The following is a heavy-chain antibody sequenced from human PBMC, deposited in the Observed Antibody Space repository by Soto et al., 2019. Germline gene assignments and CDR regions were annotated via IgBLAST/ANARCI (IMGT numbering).Heavy chain of an antibody. Sequence: GXSVKVACKASGYPFINYYMHWVRRAPGQGFEWMGRISPKSGATNYAQKFQGRVSMTWDTSLKTAYMELSSLMSEDTAVYYCARKTGYISDRQYFDLWGQGTLVTVSS. CDR2: ISPKSGAT. CDR1: GYPFINYY. J-gene: IGHJ4*02. V-gene: IGHV1-2*02. D-gene: IGHD3-22*01. CDR3: ARKTGYISDRQYFDL.